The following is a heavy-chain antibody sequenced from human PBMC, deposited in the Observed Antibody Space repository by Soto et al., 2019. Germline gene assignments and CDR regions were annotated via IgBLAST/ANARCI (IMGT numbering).Heavy chain of an antibody. CDR3: ASPIAARDAFDI. D-gene: IGHD6-13*01. Sequence: QVQLVQSGAEVKKPGSSVKVSCKASGGTFSSYTISWVRQAPGQRLEWMGRIIPILGIANYAQKFQGRVTITADKSTSTAYMELSSLRSEDTAVYYCASPIAARDAFDIWGQGTMVTVSS. V-gene: IGHV1-69*02. J-gene: IGHJ3*02. CDR1: GGTFSSYT. CDR2: IIPILGIA.